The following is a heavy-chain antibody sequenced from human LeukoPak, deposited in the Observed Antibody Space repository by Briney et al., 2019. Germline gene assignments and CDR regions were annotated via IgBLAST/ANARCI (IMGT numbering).Heavy chain of an antibody. CDR1: GYTFTGYY. J-gene: IGHJ3*02. V-gene: IGHV1-2*02. Sequence: ASVKVSCKASGYTFTGYYMHWVRQAPGQGLEWMGWINPNSGGTNYAQKFQGRVTMTRDTSISTAYMELSRLRSDDTAVYYCARDVLRYFDWLSGDYDASDMWGQGTMVTVSS. CDR2: INPNSGGT. CDR3: ARDVLRYFDWLSGDYDASDM. D-gene: IGHD3-9*01.